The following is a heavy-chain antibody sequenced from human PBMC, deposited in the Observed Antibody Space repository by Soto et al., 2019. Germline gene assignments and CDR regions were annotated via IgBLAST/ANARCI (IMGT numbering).Heavy chain of an antibody. CDR3: ASSRGRGDFWSGYVAFHI. Sequence: EVQLVESGGGLVQPGRSLRLSCAASGFTFDDYAMHWVRQAPGKGLEWVSGVSWNSGSEGYADSVKGRFTISRDNVNKSLHLQMNSLEPEDTAVYFCASSRGRGDFWSGYVAFHIWGQGTMVTDS. CDR2: VSWNSGSE. J-gene: IGHJ3*02. D-gene: IGHD3-3*01. CDR1: GFTFDDYA. V-gene: IGHV3-9*01.